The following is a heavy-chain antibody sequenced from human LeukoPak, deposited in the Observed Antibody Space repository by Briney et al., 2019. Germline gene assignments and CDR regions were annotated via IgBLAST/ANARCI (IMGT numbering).Heavy chain of an antibody. J-gene: IGHJ4*02. CDR3: ARARAVAGPDY. CDR1: GGSFSGYY. V-gene: IGHV4-34*01. CDR2: INHSGST. D-gene: IGHD6-19*01. Sequence: DPSETLSLTCAVYGGSFSGYYWSWIRQPPGKGLEWIGEINHSGSTNYNPSLKSRVTISVDTSKNQFSLKLSSVTAADTAVYYCARARAVAGPDYWGQGTLVTVSS.